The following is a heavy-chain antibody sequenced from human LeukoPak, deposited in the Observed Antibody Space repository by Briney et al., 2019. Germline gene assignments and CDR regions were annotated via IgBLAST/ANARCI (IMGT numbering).Heavy chain of an antibody. J-gene: IGHJ3*02. CDR2: IGSSGSYV. CDR3: ASEYCTSTSCSTLGPDDAFDM. Sequence: MPGGSLRLSCAASGFAFSSYTMNWVRQAPGKGLEWVSSIGSSGSYVYYADSVRGRFTLSRDNAKNSLYLQMHSLGAEDTAVYYCASEYCTSTSCSTLGPDDAFDMWGQGTMVTVSS. D-gene: IGHD2-2*01. CDR1: GFAFSSYT. V-gene: IGHV3-21*01.